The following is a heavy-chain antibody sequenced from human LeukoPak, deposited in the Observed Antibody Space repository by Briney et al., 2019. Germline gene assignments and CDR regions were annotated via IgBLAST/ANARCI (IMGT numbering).Heavy chain of an antibody. V-gene: IGHV4-59*01. CDR1: GGSISSYY. D-gene: IGHD3-22*01. J-gene: IGHJ4*02. CDR3: ARSYYDSSGSHFDY. CDR2: IYYSGST. Sequence: SETLSLTCTVSGGSISSYYWSWIRQPPGKGLEWIGYIYYSGSTNYNPSLKSRVTISVDTSKNQFSLKLSSVTAADTAVYYCARSYYDSSGSHFDYWGQGTLVTVSS.